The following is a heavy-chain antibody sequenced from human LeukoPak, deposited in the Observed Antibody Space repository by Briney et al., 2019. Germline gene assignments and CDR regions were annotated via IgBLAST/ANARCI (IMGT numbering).Heavy chain of an antibody. Sequence: SETLSLTCTVSGGSISVDYWSWIRQSPGKELELIGYIYFPGHTNYKPSLRSRVTISGDTSKNVFSLTLNSVTAADTAIYYCARQGGTYFPHFDVWGPGTLVTVSS. CDR2: IYFPGHT. J-gene: IGHJ4*02. CDR1: GGSISVDY. CDR3: ARQGGTYFPHFDV. D-gene: IGHD2/OR15-2a*01. V-gene: IGHV4-59*08.